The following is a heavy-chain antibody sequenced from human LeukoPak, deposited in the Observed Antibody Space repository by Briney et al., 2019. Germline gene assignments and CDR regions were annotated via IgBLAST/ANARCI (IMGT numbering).Heavy chain of an antibody. CDR3: AKMAAAGSNYFDY. V-gene: IGHV3-23*01. Sequence: GGSLRLSCAASGFTFNNYAMSWFRQTPGKGLEWVSAISGSGDRTYYAESVKGRFSISRDNSKNTLYLQMHSLRAEDTAVYYCAKMAAAGSNYFDYWGQGTLVTVSS. D-gene: IGHD6-13*01. CDR2: ISGSGDRT. J-gene: IGHJ4*02. CDR1: GFTFNNYA.